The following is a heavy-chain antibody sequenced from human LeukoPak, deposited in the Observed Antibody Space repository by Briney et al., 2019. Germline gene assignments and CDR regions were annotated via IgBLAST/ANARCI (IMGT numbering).Heavy chain of an antibody. CDR1: GGSISSYY. CDR3: ATQETYYDFWSGYHNWFDP. Sequence: SETLSLTCTVSGGSISSYYWSWLRQPPGKGLEWIGYIYTSGSTNYNPSLKSRVTISVDTSKNQFSLKLSSVTAADTAVYYCATQETYYDFWSGYHNWFDPWGQGTLVTVSS. J-gene: IGHJ5*02. V-gene: IGHV4-4*09. D-gene: IGHD3-3*01. CDR2: IYTSGST.